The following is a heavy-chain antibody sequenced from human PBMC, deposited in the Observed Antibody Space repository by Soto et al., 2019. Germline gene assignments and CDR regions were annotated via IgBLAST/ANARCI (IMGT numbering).Heavy chain of an antibody. Sequence: PLEPLSVTWSVSGGSVSSYYWRWNRQPPGKGLEWIGYIYYSGSTNYNPSLKSRVTISVDTSKNQFSLKLSSVTAADTAVYYCARSDMTTVTLFDYWGQGTLVTVSS. CDR3: ARSDMTTVTLFDY. D-gene: IGHD4-4*01. CDR1: GGSVSSYY. CDR2: IYYSGST. V-gene: IGHV4-59*08. J-gene: IGHJ4*02.